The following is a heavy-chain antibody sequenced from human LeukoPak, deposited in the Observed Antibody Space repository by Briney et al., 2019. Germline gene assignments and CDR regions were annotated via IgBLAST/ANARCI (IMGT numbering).Heavy chain of an antibody. CDR3: VRGEYDYVWGSYRSAARDY. CDR1: GYTFTIYY. J-gene: IGHJ4*02. D-gene: IGHD3-16*02. Sequence: ASVKVSCKASGYTFTIYYMRWVRHAPAQGGEWMGIINPSGGSTSYAQKFQRGVTMTRDMSTSTVYMEMSSLRSEDTAVYYCVRGEYDYVWGSYRSAARDYWGQGTLVTVSS. V-gene: IGHV1-46*01. CDR2: INPSGGST.